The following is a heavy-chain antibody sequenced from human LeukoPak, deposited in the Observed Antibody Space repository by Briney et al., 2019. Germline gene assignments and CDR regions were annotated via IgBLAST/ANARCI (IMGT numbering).Heavy chain of an antibody. Sequence: GASVKVSCKASGYTFTGYYMHWVRQAPGQGLEWMGRINPNSGGTNYAQKFQGRVTMTRDTSISTAYMELSRLRSDDTAVYYCARDNQYYYDGSGYLGDCWGQGTLVTVSS. D-gene: IGHD3-22*01. CDR3: ARDNQYYYDGSGYLGDC. CDR2: INPNSGGT. J-gene: IGHJ4*02. V-gene: IGHV1-2*06. CDR1: GYTFTGYY.